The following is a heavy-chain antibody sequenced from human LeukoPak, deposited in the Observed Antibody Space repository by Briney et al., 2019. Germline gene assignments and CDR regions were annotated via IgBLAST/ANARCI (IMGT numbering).Heavy chain of an antibody. D-gene: IGHD3-10*01. V-gene: IGHV3-13*01. Sequence: GGSLRLSCAASGFTFSSYAMSWVRQAPGKGLEWVSAIGTAGDTYYPGSVKGRFTISRENAKNSLYLQMNSLRAGDTAVYYCAREEFAMVRGVISRVYGMDVWGQGTTVTVSS. CDR2: IGTAGDT. J-gene: IGHJ6*02. CDR3: AREEFAMVRGVISRVYGMDV. CDR1: GFTFSSYA.